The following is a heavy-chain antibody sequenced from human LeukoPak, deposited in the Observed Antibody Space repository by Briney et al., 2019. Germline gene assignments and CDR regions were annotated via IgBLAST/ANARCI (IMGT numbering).Heavy chain of an antibody. Sequence: SSETLSLTCTVSGGSISSSNYYWGWIRQPPGKGLEWIGSIYHSGSTYYTPSLKSRVTISVDTSKNQFSLKLNSVTAADTAVYYCASWYSSGFVTDYWGQGTLVTVSS. J-gene: IGHJ4*02. CDR3: ASWYSSGFVTDY. CDR2: IYHSGST. D-gene: IGHD6-19*01. V-gene: IGHV4-39*07. CDR1: GGSISSSNYY.